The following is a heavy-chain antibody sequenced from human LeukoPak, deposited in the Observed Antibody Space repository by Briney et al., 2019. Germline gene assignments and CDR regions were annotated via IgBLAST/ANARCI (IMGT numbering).Heavy chain of an antibody. Sequence: SETLSLTCTVSGGPISSSSYYWGWIRQPPGKGLEWIGSIYYSGSTYYNPSLKSRVTISVDTSKNQFSLKLSSVTAADTAVYYCARSITMVRGGAFDIWGQGTMVTVSS. CDR2: IYYSGST. J-gene: IGHJ3*02. CDR1: GGPISSSSYY. CDR3: ARSITMVRGGAFDI. V-gene: IGHV4-39*01. D-gene: IGHD3-10*01.